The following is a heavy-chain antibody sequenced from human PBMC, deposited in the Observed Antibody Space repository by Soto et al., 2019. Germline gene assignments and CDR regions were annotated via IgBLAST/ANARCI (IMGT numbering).Heavy chain of an antibody. Sequence: PSETLSLTCAVSGASISSGNWWSWVRQSPGKGLEWIGEIYHSGSTNHNPSLKSRVIISVDKSKNQFSLKLSSVSAADTAVYFCACRREGYNPFFDYWGQGILVTVSS. CDR2: IYHSGST. J-gene: IGHJ4*02. D-gene: IGHD5-12*01. CDR1: GASISSGNW. V-gene: IGHV4-4*02. CDR3: ACRREGYNPFFDY.